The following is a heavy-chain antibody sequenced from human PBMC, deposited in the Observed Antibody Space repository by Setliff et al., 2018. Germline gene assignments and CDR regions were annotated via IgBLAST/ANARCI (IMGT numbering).Heavy chain of an antibody. CDR1: DGSFNGYY. D-gene: IGHD3-10*01. CDR3: ARPSLVRGGSWFDP. V-gene: IGHV4-34*01. CDR2: IDHRGST. J-gene: IGHJ5*02. Sequence: ASETPSLTCAVYDGSFNGYYWSWIRQPPGKGLEWIGEIDHRGSTNYNPSLKSRVTISVDTSKNQVSLKLNSVTAADTAVYYCARPSLVRGGSWFDPWGQGTLVTVSS.